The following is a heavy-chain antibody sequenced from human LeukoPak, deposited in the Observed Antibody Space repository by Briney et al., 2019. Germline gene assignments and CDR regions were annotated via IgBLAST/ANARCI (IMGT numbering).Heavy chain of an antibody. CDR3: ARQPGGYSGPFDY. J-gene: IGHJ4*02. Sequence: PSETLSLTCSVSRGSISSSSYYWGWIRQPPGKGLEWVASVYYSGSTYYNPSLESRVTMSVDTSKNQSSLKLSSMTAADTAVYYCARQPGGYSGPFDYWGQGTLVTVSS. V-gene: IGHV4-39*01. CDR1: RGSISSSSYY. CDR2: VYYSGST. D-gene: IGHD5-12*01.